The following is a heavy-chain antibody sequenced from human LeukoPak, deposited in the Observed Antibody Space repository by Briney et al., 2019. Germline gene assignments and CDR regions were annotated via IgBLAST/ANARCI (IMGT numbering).Heavy chain of an antibody. V-gene: IGHV1-2*02. Sequence: ASVKVSCKASGYTFTGYYMHWVRQAPGQGLEWMGWINPNSGGTNYAQRFQGKVTMTRDKSTSTAYMELSGLKSDATDVYYCARDAEPVGPSYYFDYWGQGTLVTVSS. CDR3: ARDAEPVGPSYYFDY. D-gene: IGHD1-14*01. CDR2: INPNSGGT. J-gene: IGHJ4*02. CDR1: GYTFTGYY.